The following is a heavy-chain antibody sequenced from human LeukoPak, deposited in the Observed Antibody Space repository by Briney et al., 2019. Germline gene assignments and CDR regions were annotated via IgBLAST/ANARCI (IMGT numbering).Heavy chain of an antibody. D-gene: IGHD6-19*01. V-gene: IGHV3-23*01. CDR3: AKCRVETYSSGWCNWLDP. CDR1: GFTFNTYA. Sequence: GGSLRLSCAASGFTFNTYAMSWVRQAPGMGLEWVSAIKSDGKTHYADSVKGRFTISRDNSKSTLSLQMNSLRAEDTALYYCAKCRVETYSSGWCNWLDPWGQGTQVTVSS. J-gene: IGHJ5*02. CDR2: IKSDGKT.